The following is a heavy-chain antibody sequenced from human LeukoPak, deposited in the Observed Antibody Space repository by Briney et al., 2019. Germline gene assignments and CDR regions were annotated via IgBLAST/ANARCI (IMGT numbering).Heavy chain of an antibody. Sequence: SETLSLTCTVSGYSITSGFYWGWIRLPPGKGLEWIGTNYHSGTTYYSPSLKSRGIISVDTSKNQISLKLNSVTAADTAMYYCGRVTAGSGGYWGQGTQVTVSS. CDR1: GYSITSGFY. D-gene: IGHD3-10*01. CDR2: NYHSGTT. J-gene: IGHJ4*02. V-gene: IGHV4-38-2*02. CDR3: GRVTAGSGGY.